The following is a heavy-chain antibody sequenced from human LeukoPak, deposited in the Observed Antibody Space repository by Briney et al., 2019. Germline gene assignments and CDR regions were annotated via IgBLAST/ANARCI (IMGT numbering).Heavy chain of an antibody. V-gene: IGHV1-69*06. CDR1: GGTFSSYA. J-gene: IGHJ4*02. Sequence: SVKVSCKASGGTFSSYAISWVRQAPGQGLEWMGGIIPIFGTANYAQKFQGRVTITAAKSTSTAYMELSSLRSEDTAVYYCARANRITMVRYFVYWGQGTLVTVSS. CDR2: IIPIFGTA. D-gene: IGHD3-10*01. CDR3: ARANRITMVRYFVY.